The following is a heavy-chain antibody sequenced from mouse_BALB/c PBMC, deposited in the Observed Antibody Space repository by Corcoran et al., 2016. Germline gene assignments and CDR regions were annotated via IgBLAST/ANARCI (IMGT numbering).Heavy chain of an antibody. Sequence: QVQLQQSGAELMKPGASVKISCKATGYTFSDYWIEWVRQRPGHGLEWIGEILPGSGGTHYNEKFKGKATFTSDASSNTAYMQLGSLTSEDSAVYFCARPISAAYYYAMDYWGQGTSVTVSS. CDR3: ARPISAAYYYAMDY. J-gene: IGHJ4*01. V-gene: IGHV1-9*01. CDR2: ILPGSGGT. CDR1: GYTFSDYW. D-gene: IGHD1-2*01.